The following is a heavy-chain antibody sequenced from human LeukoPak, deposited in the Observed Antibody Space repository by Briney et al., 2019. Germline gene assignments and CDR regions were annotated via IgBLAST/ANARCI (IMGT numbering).Heavy chain of an antibody. CDR1: GFTFSSYG. Sequence: TGGSLRLSCAASGFTFSSYGMSWVRQAPGKGLEWVSAISGSGGSTYYADSVKGRFTISRDNSKNTLYVQMNSLRVEDTAVYYCAKLSLTNIMIRGNWFDSWGQGTLVTVSS. V-gene: IGHV3-23*01. J-gene: IGHJ5*01. CDR3: AKLSLTNIMIRGNWFDS. CDR2: ISGSGGST. D-gene: IGHD3-16*01.